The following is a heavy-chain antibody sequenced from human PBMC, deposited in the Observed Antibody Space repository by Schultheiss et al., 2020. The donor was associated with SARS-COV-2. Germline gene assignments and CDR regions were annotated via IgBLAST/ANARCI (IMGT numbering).Heavy chain of an antibody. V-gene: IGHV3-9*01. D-gene: IGHD6-19*01. Sequence: GGSLRLSCAASGFTFDDYAMHWVRQAPGKGLEWVSGISWNSGSIGYADSVKGRFTISRDNAKNSLYLQMNSLRAEDTALYYCAKDRGQWLVSNWFDPWGQGTLVTVSS. CDR3: AKDRGQWLVSNWFDP. CDR1: GFTFDDYA. CDR2: ISWNSGSI. J-gene: IGHJ5*02.